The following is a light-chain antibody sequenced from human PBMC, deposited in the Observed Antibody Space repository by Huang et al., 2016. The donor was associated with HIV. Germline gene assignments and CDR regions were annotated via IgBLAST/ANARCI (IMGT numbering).Light chain of an antibody. V-gene: IGKV2-28*01. CDR1: QSLLHSNGYNY. CDR3: MQALQTPV. J-gene: IGKJ3*01. CDR2: LGS. Sequence: EIVMTQSPLSLPVTPGEPASISCRSSQSLLHSNGYNYLDWYLQKPGQSPQLLIYLGSNRASGVPDRFSGSGSGTDFTLKSSRVEAEDVGIYYCMQALQTPVFGPGTRVDIK.